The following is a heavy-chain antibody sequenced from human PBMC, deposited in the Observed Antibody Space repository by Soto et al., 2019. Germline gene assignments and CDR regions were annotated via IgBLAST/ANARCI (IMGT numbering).Heavy chain of an antibody. Sequence: PSETLSLTCTVSGASMYDYYGSWIRQSPGKGLEHIGYLHYSGSDNYNPSLKSRVTISMDKSKNQFSLKLRSVTAADTAIYYCARSGHIFAGVVWGQGILFTVS. D-gene: IGHD3-16*01. J-gene: IGHJ4*02. CDR2: LHYSGSD. CDR3: ARSGHIFAGVV. CDR1: GASMYDYY. V-gene: IGHV4-59*12.